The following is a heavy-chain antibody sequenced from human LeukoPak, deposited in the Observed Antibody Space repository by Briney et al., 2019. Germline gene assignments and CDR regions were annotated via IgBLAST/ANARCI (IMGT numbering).Heavy chain of an antibody. Sequence: ASVKVSCKASGYTFTGYYMHWVRQAPGQGLEWMGWINPNSGGTNYAQKFQGRVTMTRDTSISTAYMELSRLRSDDTAVYYCAKRTDQGGYGEERDYYFDYWGQGTLVTVSS. CDR3: AKRTDQGGYGEERDYYFDY. V-gene: IGHV1-2*02. D-gene: IGHD4-17*01. J-gene: IGHJ4*02. CDR2: INPNSGGT. CDR1: GYTFTGYY.